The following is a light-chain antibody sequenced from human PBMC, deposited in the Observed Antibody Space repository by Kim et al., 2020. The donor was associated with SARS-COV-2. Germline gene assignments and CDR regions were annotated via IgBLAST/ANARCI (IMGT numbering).Light chain of an antibody. Sequence: FTLTCTLSSWHRSSPIAWHQQRPEKGPRYLMKLNSDGSHSKGDGIPDRFSGSSSGAERYLTISSLQSEDEADYYCQTWGTGIHWVFGGGTQLTVL. CDR1: SWHRSSP. CDR2: LNSDGSH. J-gene: IGLJ3*02. CDR3: QTWGTGIHWV. V-gene: IGLV4-69*01.